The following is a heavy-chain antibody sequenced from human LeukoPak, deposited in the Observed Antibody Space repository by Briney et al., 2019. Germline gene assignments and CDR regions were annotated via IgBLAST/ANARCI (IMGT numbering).Heavy chain of an antibody. V-gene: IGHV4-38-2*02. J-gene: IGHJ3*02. Sequence: SETLSLTCAVSGYSISSGYYWGWIRQPPGKGLEWIGSIYHSGSTYYNPSLKSLATIAVDTSKNQFSLQLSSVTAADTAVYYCARDGKLRYFDWSELGEFWDIWGQGTMVTVSS. CDR2: IYHSGST. D-gene: IGHD3-9*01. CDR3: ARDGKLRYFDWSELGEFWDI. CDR1: GYSISSGYY.